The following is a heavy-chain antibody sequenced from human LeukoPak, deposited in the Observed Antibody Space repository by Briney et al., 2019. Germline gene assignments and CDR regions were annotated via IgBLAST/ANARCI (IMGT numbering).Heavy chain of an antibody. D-gene: IGHD1-26*01. CDR3: ASHGRYSGSYSDDY. CDR1: GGSISSSSYY. J-gene: IGHJ4*02. CDR2: IYYSGST. Sequence: SETLSLTCTVSGGSISSSSYYCGWIRQPPGKGLEWIGSIYYSGSTYYNPSLKSRVTISVDTSKNQFSLKLSPVTAADTAVYYCASHGRYSGSYSDDYRGQGTLVTVSS. V-gene: IGHV4-39*01.